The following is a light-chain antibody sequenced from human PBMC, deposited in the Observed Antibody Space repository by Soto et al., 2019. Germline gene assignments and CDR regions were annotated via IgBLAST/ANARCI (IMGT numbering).Light chain of an antibody. CDR3: QQYNNWPPRYT. Sequence: DIVLTQSPATLSVSPGESATLSCRASQSVSRALAWYQHVPGQAPRLLIYDSSTRATGVPARFSGSGSGTRFPLTIRSLQSEDFAVYYCQQYNNWPPRYTFVQRTKLQI. CDR1: QSVSRA. V-gene: IGKV3-15*01. CDR2: DSS. J-gene: IGKJ2*01.